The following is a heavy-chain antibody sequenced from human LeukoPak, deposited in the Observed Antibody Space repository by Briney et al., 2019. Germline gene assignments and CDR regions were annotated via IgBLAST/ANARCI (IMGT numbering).Heavy chain of an antibody. Sequence: ASVKVSCKASGYTFTSYAMHWVRQAPGQRLEWMGWINAGNGSTKYSQKFQGRVAITRDTSASTAYMELSSLRSEDTAVYYCARRFYYGSGSYYHDAFDIWGQGTMVTVSS. J-gene: IGHJ3*02. V-gene: IGHV1-3*01. CDR3: ARRFYYGSGSYYHDAFDI. CDR1: GYTFTSYA. D-gene: IGHD3-10*01. CDR2: INAGNGST.